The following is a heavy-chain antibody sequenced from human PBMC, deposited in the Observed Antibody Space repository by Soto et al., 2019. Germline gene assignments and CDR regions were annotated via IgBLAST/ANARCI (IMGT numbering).Heavy chain of an antibody. CDR3: AVAAVREIMAQESSGMAV. CDR2: ILPTVDSA. J-gene: IGHJ6*02. CDR1: GGTLSDYA. D-gene: IGHD3-10*01. Sequence: QVQLVQSGAEVKTPGSSVKVSCKASGGTLSDYAISWVRQAPGQGLEWMGGILPTVDSANYAQNFQGRLTIYADESTSTANLELSSLMSDDTAVYYCAVAAVREIMAQESSGMAVWGQGTTFIVSS. V-gene: IGHV1-69*01.